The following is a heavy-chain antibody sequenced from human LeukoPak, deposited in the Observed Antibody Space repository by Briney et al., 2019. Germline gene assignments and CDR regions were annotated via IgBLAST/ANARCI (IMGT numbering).Heavy chain of an antibody. Sequence: PGGSLRLSCAVSGFTFSRNSMNWVRQAPGKGLEWVSSISTSSSYIYYADSVKGRFTISRDNARNSLYLQMNSLRAEDTAVYYCARGGVGVTLISWSDNWGQGTLVTVSS. D-gene: IGHD1-26*01. CDR1: GFTFSRNS. CDR2: ISTSSSYI. J-gene: IGHJ4*02. CDR3: ARGGVGVTLISWSDN. V-gene: IGHV3-21*01.